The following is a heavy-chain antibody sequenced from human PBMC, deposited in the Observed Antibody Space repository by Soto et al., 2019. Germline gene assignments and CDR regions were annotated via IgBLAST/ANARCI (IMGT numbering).Heavy chain of an antibody. D-gene: IGHD1-26*01. Sequence: EVQLLESGGGLVQPGGSLRLSCAASGFTFSSYAMSWVRQAPGKGLEWVSAISGSGGSTYYADSVKGRFTISRDKSKNTLYLQMNSLRAEDTAVYYCAKHTRYSGSYFLYYFDYWGQGTLVTVSS. CDR2: ISGSGGST. V-gene: IGHV3-23*01. J-gene: IGHJ4*02. CDR1: GFTFSSYA. CDR3: AKHTRYSGSYFLYYFDY.